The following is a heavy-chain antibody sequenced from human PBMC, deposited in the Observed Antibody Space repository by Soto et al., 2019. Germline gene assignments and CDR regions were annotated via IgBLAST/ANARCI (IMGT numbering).Heavy chain of an antibody. CDR3: AKGPTYYYDSSGYFDY. J-gene: IGHJ4*02. Sequence: EVQLLESGGGLVQPGGSLRLSCAASGFTFSRYAMSWVRQAPGKGLEWVSAISGSGGGTYYADSVKGRFTISRDNSKNTLYLEMNSLRADDTAVYYCAKGPTYYYDSSGYFDYWGQGTLVTVSS. V-gene: IGHV3-23*01. D-gene: IGHD3-22*01. CDR1: GFTFSRYA. CDR2: ISGSGGGT.